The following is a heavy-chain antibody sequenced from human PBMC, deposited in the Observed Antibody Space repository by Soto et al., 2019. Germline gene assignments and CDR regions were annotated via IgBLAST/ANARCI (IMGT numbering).Heavy chain of an antibody. CDR2: ISAYNGNT. CDR3: ARRVTTNWFAP. Sequence: ASVKVSCKASGYTFTSYGISLVRQAPGQGLEWMGWISAYNGNTNYAQKLQGRVTMTTDTSTSTAYVELRSLRSDDTAVYYCARRVTTNWFAPWXQGTLVTVSS. D-gene: IGHD4-17*01. V-gene: IGHV1-18*01. J-gene: IGHJ5*02. CDR1: GYTFTSYG.